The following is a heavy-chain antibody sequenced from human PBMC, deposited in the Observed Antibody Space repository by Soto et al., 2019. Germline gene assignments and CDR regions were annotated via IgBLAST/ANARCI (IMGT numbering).Heavy chain of an antibody. CDR3: ARSIVVVTTLDY. CDR1: GYTFTSYY. V-gene: IGHV1-46*01. Sequence: ASVKVSCTSSGYTFTSYYLHWVRQAPGQGLEWMGIINPSNSTSYAQKFQGRVTMTRDTSTSTVYMELSSLRSEDTAVYYCARSIVVVTTLDYWGQGTLVTVSS. J-gene: IGHJ4*02. CDR2: INPSNST. D-gene: IGHD2-21*02.